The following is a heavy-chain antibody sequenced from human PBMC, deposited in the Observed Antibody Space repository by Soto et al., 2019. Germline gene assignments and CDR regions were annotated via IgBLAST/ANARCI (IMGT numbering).Heavy chain of an antibody. V-gene: IGHV4-59*08. CDR2: IHSGST. Sequence: SETLSLTCTVSGGSISSDYWNWIRQPPGKGLEWIGYIHSGSTTYSASLRSRVTISVDTSKNQFSLKLSSVTAADMAVYFCARHDGSRSTDYWGQGTLVTVSS. J-gene: IGHJ4*02. CDR3: ARHDGSRSTDY. D-gene: IGHD3-10*01. CDR1: GGSISSDY.